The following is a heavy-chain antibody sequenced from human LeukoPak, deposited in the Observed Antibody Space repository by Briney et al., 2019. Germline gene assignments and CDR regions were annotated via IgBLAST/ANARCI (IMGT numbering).Heavy chain of an antibody. D-gene: IGHD2-2*01. V-gene: IGHV4-39*01. J-gene: IGHJ4*02. CDR1: GDSISSSSSY. CDR3: ARRYCSTTTCLYFDY. CDR2: IKHSGST. Sequence: SETLSLTCSVSGDSISSSSSYWGWIRQPPGKGLEWIGIIKHSGSTYYNPSLKSRVSISVDTSKNQFYLKLSSATAADTAVYYCARRYCSTTTCLYFDYWGRGTLATVSS.